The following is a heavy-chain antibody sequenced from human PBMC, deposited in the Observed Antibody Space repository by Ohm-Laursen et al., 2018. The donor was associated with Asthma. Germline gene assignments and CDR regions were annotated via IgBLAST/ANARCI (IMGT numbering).Heavy chain of an antibody. D-gene: IGHD3-10*01. J-gene: IGHJ4*02. CDR3: AVSIYAYGEGAY. CDR2: IIPIFGTA. Sequence: ASVKVSCKASGGTFSSYAISWVRQAPGQGLEWMGGIIPIFGTANYAQKFQGRVTITADESTSTAYMELNSLRAEDTAFYYCAVSIYAYGEGAYWGQGTLVTVSS. CDR1: GGTFSSYA. V-gene: IGHV1-69*13.